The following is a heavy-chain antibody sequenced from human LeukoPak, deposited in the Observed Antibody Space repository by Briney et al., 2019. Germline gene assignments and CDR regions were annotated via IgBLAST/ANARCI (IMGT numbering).Heavy chain of an antibody. CDR1: GGSFSGYY. J-gene: IGHJ5*02. V-gene: IGHV4-34*01. CDR3: ARGIVYSRVVWFDP. Sequence: SETLSLTCAVYGGSFSGYYWSWIRQPPGKGLEWIGEINHSGSTNYNPSLKSRVTISVDTSKNQFSLKLSSVTAADTAVYYCARGIVYSRVVWFDPWGQGTLVTVSS. CDR2: INHSGST. D-gene: IGHD6-13*01.